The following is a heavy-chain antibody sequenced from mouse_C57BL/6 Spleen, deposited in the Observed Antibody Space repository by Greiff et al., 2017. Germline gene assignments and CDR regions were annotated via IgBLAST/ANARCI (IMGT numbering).Heavy chain of an antibody. D-gene: IGHD1-1*01. V-gene: IGHV1-54*01. CDR2: INPGSGGT. J-gene: IGHJ3*01. CDR1: GYAFTNYL. Sequence: VQLQQSGAELVRPGTSVKVSCKASGYAFTNYLIEWVKQRPGQGLEWIGVINPGSGGTNYNEKFKGKATLTAHKSSSTAYMQLSSLTSEDSAVYFCARDYGSSYGWFAYWGQGTLVTVSA. CDR3: ARDYGSSYGWFAY.